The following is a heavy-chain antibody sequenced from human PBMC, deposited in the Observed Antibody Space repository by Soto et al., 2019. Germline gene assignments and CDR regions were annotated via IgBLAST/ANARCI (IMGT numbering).Heavy chain of an antibody. Sequence: EVQLLESGGGMVQPGESLRLSCAASGFTFASYTMTLVRQAPGKGLEWVSTINSGGDTTYYSDSVKGRFTISRDSPKNTLFLLITSLSAEDTDVYYCAKSGGPPASLDVYFDYWGQGTLVTVSS. D-gene: IGHD2-2*01. CDR2: INSGGDTT. V-gene: IGHV3-23*01. CDR3: AKSGGPPASLDVYFDY. CDR1: GFTFASYT. J-gene: IGHJ4*02.